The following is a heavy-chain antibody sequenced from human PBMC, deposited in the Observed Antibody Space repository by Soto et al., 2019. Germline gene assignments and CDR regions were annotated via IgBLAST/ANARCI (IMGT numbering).Heavy chain of an antibody. D-gene: IGHD3-10*01. V-gene: IGHV3-23*01. CDR3: ATVSRFAGGRRALF. Sequence: EVQLLESGGTLVQPGGSLRLSCAASGFTFSTYAMNWVRQAPGEGLEWVSYISGSSGGSTYYADSVKGRFTNSRDNSKITLIRQMNSLRVEDTAVYYCATVSRFAGGRRALFWGQCSLATVSS. CDR2: ISGSSGGST. CDR1: GFTFSTYA. J-gene: IGHJ1*01.